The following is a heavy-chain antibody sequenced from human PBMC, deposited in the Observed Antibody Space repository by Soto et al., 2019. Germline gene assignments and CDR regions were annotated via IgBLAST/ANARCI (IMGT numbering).Heavy chain of an antibody. Sequence: LVESGGDLVYPGGSLRLSCVASGFSFSDYSMNWVRQAPGKGLQWVSYISSSSDNTYYADSVKGRFTVSRDNAKNALFLQMNSLRDDDTATYYCARLPKGSLVTAWGQGTRVTVSS. CDR2: ISSSSDNT. CDR1: GFSFSDYS. J-gene: IGHJ4*02. CDR3: ARLPKGSLVTA. V-gene: IGHV3-48*02. D-gene: IGHD2-21*02.